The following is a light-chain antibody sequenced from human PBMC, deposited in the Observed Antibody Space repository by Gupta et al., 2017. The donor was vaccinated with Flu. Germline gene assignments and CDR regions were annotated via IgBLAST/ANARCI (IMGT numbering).Light chain of an antibody. CDR1: SSDVGANNY. J-gene: IGLJ2*01. CDR3: SSYTGRNKLV. CDR2: EVS. Sequence: QSALTQPPSASGSPGHSVTISCGGASSDVGANNYVSWYQQYPGKAPKLIIYEVSKRPSGVPERFSGSKSRNTASLAVSGLQAEDEAEYYCSSYTGRNKLVFGGGTKLTVL. V-gene: IGLV2-8*01.